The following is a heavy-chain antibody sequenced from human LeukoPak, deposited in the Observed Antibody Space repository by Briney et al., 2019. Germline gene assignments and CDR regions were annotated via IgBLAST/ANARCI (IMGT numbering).Heavy chain of an antibody. J-gene: IGHJ4*02. V-gene: IGHV3-49*04. CDR3: SRSPRSSSWYYFDY. D-gene: IGHD6-13*01. Sequence: PGGSLRLSCAGSGFTFDEYTMNWVRQAPGKGLEWVGFIRSKAYGGTTEYAASVKGRFTISRDDSNSIAYLQMNSLKTEDTAVYYCSRSPRSSSWYYFDYWGQETLVTVSS. CDR2: IRSKAYGGTT. CDR1: GFTFDEYT.